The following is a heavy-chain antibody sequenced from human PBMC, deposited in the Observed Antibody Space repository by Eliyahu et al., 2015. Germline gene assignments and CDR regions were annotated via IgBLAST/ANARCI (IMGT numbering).Heavy chain of an antibody. J-gene: IGHJ4*02. CDR1: GSISSDDW. D-gene: IGHD3-22*01. V-gene: IGHV3-15*02. Sequence: EVQLVESGGALVQPGGSLRLSCAASGSISSDDWMTWVRQAPGKGLEWIGRIKGRSDGGTTDYTAPLKGRFTISRDDSKNTLYLQMNSLKTEDTAIYYCAIYDSSGFFLDSWGQGTLVTVSS. CDR3: AIYDSSGFFLDS. CDR2: IKGRSDGGTT.